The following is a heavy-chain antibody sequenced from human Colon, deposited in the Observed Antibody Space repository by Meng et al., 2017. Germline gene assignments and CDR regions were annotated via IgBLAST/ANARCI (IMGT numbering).Heavy chain of an antibody. CDR3: AKDIAPGSNSYYWYFDL. Sequence: SLKISCVASGFTFDNYAMHWVRQIPGKGLEWVAAISRDSGNIDYADSVKGRFTISRDNTENSLYLEMNDLRFEDTAFYYCAKDIAPGSNSYYWYFDLWGRGTLVTVSS. CDR1: GFTFDNYA. J-gene: IGHJ2*01. CDR2: ISRDSGNI. V-gene: IGHV3-9*01. D-gene: IGHD1-26*01.